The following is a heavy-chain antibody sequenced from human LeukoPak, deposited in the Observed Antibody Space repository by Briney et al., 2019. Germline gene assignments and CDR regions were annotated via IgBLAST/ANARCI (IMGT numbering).Heavy chain of an antibody. D-gene: IGHD2-8*02. J-gene: IGHJ4*02. CDR3: VREESGGYFHY. CDR2: ITPSVDTT. Sequence: ASVKVSCKASGYTFTNYLLHWVRQAPGQGLEWVGRITPSVDTTNYAQKFRDRATMTRDTSTSTVYMELRSLRSEDTVVYHCVREESGGYFHYWGQGTLDTVSS. CDR1: GYTFTNYL. V-gene: IGHV1-46*01.